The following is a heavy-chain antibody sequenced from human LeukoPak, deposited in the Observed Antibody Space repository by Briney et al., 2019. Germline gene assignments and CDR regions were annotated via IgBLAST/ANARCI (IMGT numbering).Heavy chain of an antibody. CDR1: GFTFSSYW. V-gene: IGHV3-53*01. CDR2: IYSGGST. D-gene: IGHD3-3*01. CDR3: ASQYYDFWSGYYSYYYYGMDV. J-gene: IGHJ6*02. Sequence: GGSLRLSCAASGFTFSSYWMSWVRQAPGKGLEWVSVIYSGGSTYYADSVKGRFTISRDNSKNTLYLQMNSLRAEDTAVYYCASQYYDFWSGYYSYYYYGMDVWGQGTTVTVSS.